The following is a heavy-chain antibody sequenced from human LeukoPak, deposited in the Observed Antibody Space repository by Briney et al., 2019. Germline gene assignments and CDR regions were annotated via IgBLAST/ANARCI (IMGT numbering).Heavy chain of an antibody. Sequence: SETLSLTCAVSGGSISSGGYSWSWIRQPPGKGLEWIGYIYHSGSTYHNPSLKSRVTISVDRSKNQFSLKLSSVTAADTAVYYCARGKRVGFGELFAFDIWGQGTMVTVSS. J-gene: IGHJ3*02. CDR3: ARGKRVGFGELFAFDI. CDR2: IYHSGST. V-gene: IGHV4-30-2*01. CDR1: GGSISSGGYS. D-gene: IGHD3-10*01.